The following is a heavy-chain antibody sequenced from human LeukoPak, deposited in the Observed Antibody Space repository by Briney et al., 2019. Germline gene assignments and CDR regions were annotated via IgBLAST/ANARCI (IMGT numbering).Heavy chain of an antibody. Sequence: SETLSLTCTVSGGSISSYYWSWIRQPPGKGLEWIGYIYYSGSTNYNPSLKSRVTISVDTSKNQFSLKLSSVTAADTAVYYCARAGKGAAPSYWYFDLWGRGTLVTVSS. CDR3: ARAGKGAAPSYWYFDL. CDR2: IYYSGST. V-gene: IGHV4-59*08. CDR1: GGSISSYY. D-gene: IGHD3-16*01. J-gene: IGHJ2*01.